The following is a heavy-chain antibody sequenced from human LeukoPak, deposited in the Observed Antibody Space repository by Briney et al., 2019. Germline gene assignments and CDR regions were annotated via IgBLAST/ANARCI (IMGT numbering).Heavy chain of an antibody. D-gene: IGHD3-22*01. CDR2: INHSGST. CDR1: GGSFSGYY. J-gene: IGHJ4*02. Sequence: SGTLSLTCAVYGGSFSGYYWSWIRQPPGKGLEWIGEINHSGSTNYNPSLKSRVTISVDTSKNQFSLKLSSVTAADTAVYYCAKDPYDSSGYSFDYWGQGTLVTVSS. CDR3: AKDPYDSSGYSFDY. V-gene: IGHV4-34*01.